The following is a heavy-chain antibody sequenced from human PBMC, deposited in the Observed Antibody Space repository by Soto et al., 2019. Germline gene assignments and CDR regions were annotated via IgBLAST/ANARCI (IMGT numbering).Heavy chain of an antibody. V-gene: IGHV3-9*01. D-gene: IGHD6-13*01. CDR1: GFTFDDYA. CDR3: AKDGGQQLACYYCYGMDV. CDR2: ISWNSGSI. Sequence: EVQLVESGGGLVQPGRSLRLSCAASGFTFDDYAMHWVRQAPGKGLEWVSGISWNSGSIGYADSVKGRFTISRDNAKNSLYLQMNSLRAEDTALYYCAKDGGQQLACYYCYGMDVWGQGTTVTVSS. J-gene: IGHJ6*02.